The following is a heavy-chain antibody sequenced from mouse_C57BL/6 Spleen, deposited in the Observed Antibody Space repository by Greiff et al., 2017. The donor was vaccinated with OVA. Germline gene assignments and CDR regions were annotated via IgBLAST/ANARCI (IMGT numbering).Heavy chain of an antibody. CDR1: GYTFTDYY. Sequence: EVQLQQSGPELVKPGASVKISCKASGYTFTDYYMNWVKQSHGKSLEWIGDINPNNGGTSYNQKFKGKATVTVDKSSSTAYMELRSLTSEDSAVYYCARSRYYVDFDVWGTGTTVTVSS. D-gene: IGHD2-1*01. CDR2: INPNNGGT. V-gene: IGHV1-26*01. J-gene: IGHJ1*03. CDR3: ARSRYYVDFDV.